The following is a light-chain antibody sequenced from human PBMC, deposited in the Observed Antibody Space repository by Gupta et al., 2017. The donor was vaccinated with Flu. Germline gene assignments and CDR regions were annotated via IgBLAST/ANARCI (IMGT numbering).Light chain of an antibody. V-gene: IGKV3-15*01. J-gene: IGKJ3*01. Sequence: MSCAPGERATLSCSARQSVRRNLAGYQQKPCQAPRLLIYGASTRATGITASFSGSGYGTEFNLTISSRHSEDFEVYYGQQENNWHPIFTFGPGTNVDIK. CDR2: GAS. CDR3: QQENNWHPIFT. CDR1: QSVRRN.